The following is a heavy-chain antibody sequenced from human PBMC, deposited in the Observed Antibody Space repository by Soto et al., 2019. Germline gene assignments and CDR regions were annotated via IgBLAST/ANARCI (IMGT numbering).Heavy chain of an antibody. Sequence: PQTLSLTCTVSGGSISHFYWSWIRQSPGKGLEWLGYIYDSGSTNYNPSLKSRVTISVDTSKNQFSLKLSSVTAADTAVYYCARGRYYGSGTPINQLALWARRTPDPVSS. V-gene: IGHV4-59*01. J-gene: IGHJ2*01. CDR3: ARGRYYGSGTPINQLAL. CDR1: GGSISHFY. D-gene: IGHD3-10*01. CDR2: IYDSGST.